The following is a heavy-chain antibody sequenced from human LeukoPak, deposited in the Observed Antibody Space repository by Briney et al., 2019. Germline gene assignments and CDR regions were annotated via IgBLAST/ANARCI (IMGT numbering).Heavy chain of an antibody. CDR2: ISSSGILI. CDR3: AKVSGSGWHFDH. V-gene: IGHV3-48*03. Sequence: GGSLRLSCAATGFTFSNYEMNWVRQAPGKGLEWVSFISSSGILIYYADSVKGRFTISRDNGKNSLFLQMDSLRVEDTAVYYCAKVSGSGWHFDHWGQGTLVTVSS. J-gene: IGHJ4*02. CDR1: GFTFSNYE. D-gene: IGHD6-19*01.